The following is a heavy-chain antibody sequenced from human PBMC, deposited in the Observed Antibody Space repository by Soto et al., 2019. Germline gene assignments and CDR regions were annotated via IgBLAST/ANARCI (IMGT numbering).Heavy chain of an antibody. V-gene: IGHV3-21*01. Sequence: PGGSLRLSCAASGFTFSSYSMNRVRQAPGKGLEWVSSISSSSSYIYYADSVKGRFTISRDNAKNSLYLQMNSLRAEDTAVYYCERVLVRDKAMVYYYYGMDVWGQGTTVTVSS. CDR2: ISSSSSYI. D-gene: IGHD5-18*01. CDR1: GFTFSSYS. J-gene: IGHJ6*02. CDR3: ERVLVRDKAMVYYYYGMDV.